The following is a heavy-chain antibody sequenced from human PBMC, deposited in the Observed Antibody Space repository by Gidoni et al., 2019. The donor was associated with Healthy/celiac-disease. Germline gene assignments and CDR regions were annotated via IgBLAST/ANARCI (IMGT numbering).Heavy chain of an antibody. J-gene: IGHJ3*02. CDR2: IWYDGSNK. CDR1: GFTFSSYG. D-gene: IGHD3-22*01. CDR3: ASGQWFDAFDI. Sequence: QVQLVESGGGVVQPGRSLRLSCAASGFTFSSYGMHWVRQAPGKGLEWVAVIWYDGSNKYYADSVKGRFTISRDNSKNTLYLQMNSLRAEDTAVYYCASGQWFDAFDIWGQGTMVTVSS. V-gene: IGHV3-33*01.